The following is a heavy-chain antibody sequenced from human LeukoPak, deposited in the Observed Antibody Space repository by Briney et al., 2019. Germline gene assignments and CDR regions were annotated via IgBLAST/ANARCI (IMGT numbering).Heavy chain of an antibody. CDR2: ISSSSYI. D-gene: IGHD3-22*01. Sequence: GGSLRLSCAASGFTFSSYSMNWVRQAPGKGLEWVSSISSSSYIYYADSVKGRFTISRDNAKNSLYLQMNSLRAEDTAVYYCARDYYDSSGYYLYYFDYWGQGTLVTVSS. CDR1: GFTFSSYS. V-gene: IGHV3-21*01. CDR3: ARDYYDSSGYYLYYFDY. J-gene: IGHJ4*02.